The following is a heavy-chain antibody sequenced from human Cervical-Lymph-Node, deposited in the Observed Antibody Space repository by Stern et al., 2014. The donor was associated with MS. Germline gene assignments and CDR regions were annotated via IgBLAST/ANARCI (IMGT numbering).Heavy chain of an antibody. J-gene: IGHJ4*02. CDR1: GFTFSSYY. Sequence: VQLVESEGGVVQPGRSLRLSCEASGFTFSSYYMHWVRQAPGKGLEWVAVISYDGTNKYYADSVKGRFTISRDNSKNTLYLQMNSLRAEDTAVYYCASAGMSFYWGQGTLVTVSS. D-gene: IGHD6-19*01. CDR2: ISYDGTNK. V-gene: IGHV3-30*03. CDR3: ASAGMSFY.